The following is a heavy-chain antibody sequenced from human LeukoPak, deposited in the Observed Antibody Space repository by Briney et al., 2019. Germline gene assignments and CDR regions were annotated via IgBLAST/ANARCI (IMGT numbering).Heavy chain of an antibody. CDR1: GFTFSRYW. Sequence: GWALRLSCAASGFTFSRYWMHWVRQAPGKGLAWVSRINSDGSSTSYADSVKGRFTISRDNAKKTLYLQMNSLRAEDTAVYYCARPYAPLDYFDYWGQGTLVTVSS. J-gene: IGHJ4*02. CDR3: ARPYAPLDYFDY. V-gene: IGHV3-74*01. CDR2: INSDGSST. D-gene: IGHD3-16*01.